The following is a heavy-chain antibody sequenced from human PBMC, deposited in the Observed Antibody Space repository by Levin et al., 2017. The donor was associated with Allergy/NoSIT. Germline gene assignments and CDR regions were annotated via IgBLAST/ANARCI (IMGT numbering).Heavy chain of an antibody. CDR2: IYKNGNT. V-gene: IGHV4-39*01. D-gene: IGHD2-2*01. J-gene: IGHJ4*02. Sequence: SETLSLTCSVSGTSISSTSYYWGWIRQSPGKGLEWIGSIYKNGNTYNNPSLKSRVTISVDTSKNQFALKLSSVTAADTAVYYCARLLSSTNRCYALDYWGQGTLVTVSS. CDR3: ARLLSSTNRCYALDY. CDR1: GTSISSTSYY.